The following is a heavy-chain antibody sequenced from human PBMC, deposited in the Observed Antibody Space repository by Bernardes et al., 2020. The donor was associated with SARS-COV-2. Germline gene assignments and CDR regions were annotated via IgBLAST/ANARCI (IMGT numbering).Heavy chain of an antibody. CDR2: IYTTGST. CDR3: ARRVSRRAEDWFDP. V-gene: IGHV4-61*02. CDR1: GGSISSGTYY. Sequence: SETLSLTCTVSGGSISSGTYYWTWIRQSAGKGLQWIGLIYTTGSTRYNPSLQSRVSISMDTSKNQFSLRLTSVTAADTAVYYCARRVSRRAEDWFDPWGQGTLVTVSS. J-gene: IGHJ5*02.